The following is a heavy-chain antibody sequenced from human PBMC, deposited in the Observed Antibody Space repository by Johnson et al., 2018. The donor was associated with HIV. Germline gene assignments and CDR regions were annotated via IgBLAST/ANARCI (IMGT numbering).Heavy chain of an antibody. CDR3: AKGFFELDDAFDI. D-gene: IGHD3/OR15-3a*01. V-gene: IGHV3-11*04. CDR2: ISSSGSTI. CDR1: GFTFSDYY. J-gene: IGHJ3*02. Sequence: QVQLVESGGGVVRPGGSLRLSCAASGFTFSDYYMSWIRQAPGKGLEWVAYISSSGSTIYYADSVKGRFTISRDNAKNSLYLQMNSLRAEDTAVYYCAKGFFELDDAFDIWGQGTMVTVSS.